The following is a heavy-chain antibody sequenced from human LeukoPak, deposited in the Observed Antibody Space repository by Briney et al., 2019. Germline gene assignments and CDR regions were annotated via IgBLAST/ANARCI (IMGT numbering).Heavy chain of an antibody. V-gene: IGHV3-15*01. CDR2: IKSKTDGGTT. J-gene: IGHJ4*02. CDR3: TRSYCSSTSCLDY. Sequence: GGSLRLSCAASGFTFSNAWMSWVRQAPGKGLEWVGRIKSKTDGGTTDYAAPVKGRFTISRDDSKNTLYLQMNSLKTEDTAVYYCTRSYCSSTSCLDYWGQGTLVTVSS. D-gene: IGHD2-2*01. CDR1: GFTFSNAW.